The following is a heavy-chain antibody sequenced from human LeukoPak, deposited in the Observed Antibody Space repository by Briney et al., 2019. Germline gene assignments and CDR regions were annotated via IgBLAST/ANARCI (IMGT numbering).Heavy chain of an antibody. J-gene: IGHJ4*02. CDR3: AGGVVAALDFDY. Sequence: SETLSLTCTVSGGSISSYYWSWIRQPPGQGLEWIGYIYYSGGTNYNPSLKSRVTISVDTSKNQFSLKLSSVTAADTAVYYCAGGVVAALDFDYWGQGTLVTVSS. D-gene: IGHD2-15*01. CDR1: GGSISSYY. V-gene: IGHV4-59*01. CDR2: IYYSGGT.